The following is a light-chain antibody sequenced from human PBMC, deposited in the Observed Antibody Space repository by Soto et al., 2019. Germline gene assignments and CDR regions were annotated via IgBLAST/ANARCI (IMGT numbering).Light chain of an antibody. J-gene: IGKJ2*01. CDR3: QQFRSWPYT. V-gene: IGKV3-15*01. Sequence: EIVMTQSPATLSVSPGERVTLSCRASQSININLAWYQQKLGQAPRLLIYSASARVTDVPARFTGGGSGTEFTLSISTPQPEDFAVYYCQQFRSWPYTFGQGTKLEAK. CDR2: SAS. CDR1: QSININ.